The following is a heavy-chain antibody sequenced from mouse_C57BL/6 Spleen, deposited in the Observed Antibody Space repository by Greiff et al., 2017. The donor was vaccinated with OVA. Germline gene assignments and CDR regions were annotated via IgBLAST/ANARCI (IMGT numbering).Heavy chain of an antibody. V-gene: IGHV5-12*01. D-gene: IGHD4-1*01. CDR3: ARQLGRGYWYFDV. CDR2: ISNGGGST. CDR1: GFTFSDYY. Sequence: DVHLVESGGGLVQPGGSLKLSCAASGFTFSDYYMYWVRQTPEKRLEWVAYISNGGGSTYYPDTVKGRFTISRDNAKNTLYLQMSRLKSEDTAMYYCARQLGRGYWYFDVWGTGTTVTVSS. J-gene: IGHJ1*03.